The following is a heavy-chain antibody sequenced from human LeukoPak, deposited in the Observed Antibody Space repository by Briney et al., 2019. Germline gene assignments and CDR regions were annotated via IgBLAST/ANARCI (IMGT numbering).Heavy chain of an antibody. V-gene: IGHV3-74*01. Sequence: GGSLRLSCAASGFTFSSNWMHWVRQAPGKGLVWVSRINEDGSTTNYADSVKGRSTIFRDNAKNTLYLQMNSLRAEDTAVYYCVRDLGGRSGHWGQGALVTVSP. D-gene: IGHD1-26*01. CDR2: INEDGSTT. CDR3: VRDLGGRSGH. CDR1: GFTFSSNW. J-gene: IGHJ4*02.